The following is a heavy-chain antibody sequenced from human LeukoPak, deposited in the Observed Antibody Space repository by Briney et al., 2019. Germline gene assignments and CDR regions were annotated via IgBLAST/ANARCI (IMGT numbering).Heavy chain of an antibody. CDR2: ISCSSSTI. Sequence: GGSLRLSCAASGFTFSSSSMNWVRQAPGKGLEWVAYISCSSSTIHYAGSVKSRFTISRDNAKNSLYLQMNSLRAEDTAVYYCARDPLRWQGRVNAFDIWGQGTMVTVSS. V-gene: IGHV3-48*01. D-gene: IGHD4-23*01. CDR3: ARDPLRWQGRVNAFDI. J-gene: IGHJ3*02. CDR1: GFTFSSSS.